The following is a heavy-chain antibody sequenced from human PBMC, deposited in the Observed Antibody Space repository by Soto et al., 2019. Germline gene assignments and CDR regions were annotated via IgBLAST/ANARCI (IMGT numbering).Heavy chain of an antibody. Sequence: EVELVESGGGLVQPGGSLRLSCAASGFTFSRYDMHWVRQPTGKGLEWVSGIGSAGDTYYPGSVKGRFTISREDAKNSLYLQMNSLRAEDTVVYYCVRGKDSSGWYSFDSWGRGTLVTVSS. CDR3: VRGKDSSGWYSFDS. J-gene: IGHJ4*02. D-gene: IGHD6-19*01. V-gene: IGHV3-13*01. CDR1: GFTFSRYD. CDR2: IGSAGDT.